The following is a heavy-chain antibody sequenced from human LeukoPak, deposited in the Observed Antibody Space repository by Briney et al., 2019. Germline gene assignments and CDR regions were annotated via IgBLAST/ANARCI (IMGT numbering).Heavy chain of an antibody. CDR3: TRLHTVTIDRFDY. V-gene: IGHV3-73*01. Sequence: PGGSLTLSCAASGFTFSGFGIHWVRQASGKGLEWVGRIRSKANNYATAYAASVKGRFTISRDDSKNTAYLQMNSLKTEDTAVYYCTRLHTVTIDRFDYWGQGTLVTVSS. CDR1: GFTFSGFG. J-gene: IGHJ4*02. D-gene: IGHD4-17*01. CDR2: IRSKANNYAT.